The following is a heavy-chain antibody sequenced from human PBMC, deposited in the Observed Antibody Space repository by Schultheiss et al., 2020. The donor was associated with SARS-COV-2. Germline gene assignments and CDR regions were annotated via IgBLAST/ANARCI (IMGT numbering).Heavy chain of an antibody. D-gene: IGHD3-3*01. V-gene: IGHV3-74*01. CDR1: GFTFSSYW. CDR3: ARSLPRYYDFWSGYIPGLDY. CDR2: ISGSGGST. Sequence: GGSLRLSCAASGFTFSSYWMHWVRQAPGKGLVWVSAISGSGGSTYYADSVKGRFTISRDNAKNTLYLQMNSLRAEDTAVYYCARSLPRYYDFWSGYIPGLDYWGQGTLVTVSS. J-gene: IGHJ4*02.